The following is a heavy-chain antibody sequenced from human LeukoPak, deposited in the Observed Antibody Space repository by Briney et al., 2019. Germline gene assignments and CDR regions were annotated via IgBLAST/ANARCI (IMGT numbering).Heavy chain of an antibody. CDR2: IIPIFVTA. CDR3: AISSMARGYYYYYMDV. V-gene: IGHV1-69*05. Sequence: SVRVSFKAAGGTFISYAISWLREAPGQGLEWMGGIIPIFVTANYAQKFQRRVTITTDESTSTAYMELSSLRSEDTAVYYCAISSMARGYYYYYMDVWGKGTPVTVSS. CDR1: GGTFISYA. D-gene: IGHD2/OR15-2a*01. J-gene: IGHJ6*03.